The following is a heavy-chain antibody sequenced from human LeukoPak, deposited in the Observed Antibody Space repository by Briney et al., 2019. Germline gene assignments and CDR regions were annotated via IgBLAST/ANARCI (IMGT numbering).Heavy chain of an antibody. Sequence: SETLSLTCVVSGDSVSGYYWGWIRQPPGRGLEWIGYVYYSGSTNYNPSFKSRITISVDTSRNQFSLQLSSVTAADTAVYYCARIHRYCSGGACYVLDNWGQGTLVAVSS. CDR2: VYYSGST. D-gene: IGHD2-15*01. CDR1: GDSVSGYY. CDR3: ARIHRYCSGGACYVLDN. V-gene: IGHV4-59*02. J-gene: IGHJ4*02.